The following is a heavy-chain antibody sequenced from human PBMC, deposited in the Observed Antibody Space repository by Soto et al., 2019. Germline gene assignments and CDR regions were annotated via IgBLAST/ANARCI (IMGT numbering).Heavy chain of an antibody. J-gene: IGHJ3*02. CDR3: ARSPFAGSDAFDI. CDR2: STPFKSDT. CDR1: GYTFTFRY. V-gene: IGHV1-45*02. D-gene: IGHD1-1*01. Sequence: TPVEVSCKASGYTFTFRYLHSVRQAPGQALEWMGWSTPFKSDTNYAQKFQDRVTITRDRSVSTAYMELSNLRSDDTAMYYCARSPFAGSDAFDIWGQGPMVPVSS.